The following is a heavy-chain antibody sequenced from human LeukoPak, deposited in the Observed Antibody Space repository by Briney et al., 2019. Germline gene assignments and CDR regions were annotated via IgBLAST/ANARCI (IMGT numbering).Heavy chain of an antibody. CDR2: IWYDGSKR. V-gene: IGHV3-30*02. D-gene: IGHD6-19*01. Sequence: GGSLRLSCAASGFTFSSYGMHWVRQAPGKGLEWVALIWYDGSKRYYADSVKGRFTISRDNSKNTLYLQMNSLRPEDTAMYYCAKAFLGTGWYRSVRRGDFQHWGQGTLVTVSS. CDR1: GFTFSSYG. J-gene: IGHJ1*01. CDR3: AKAFLGTGWYRSVRRGDFQH.